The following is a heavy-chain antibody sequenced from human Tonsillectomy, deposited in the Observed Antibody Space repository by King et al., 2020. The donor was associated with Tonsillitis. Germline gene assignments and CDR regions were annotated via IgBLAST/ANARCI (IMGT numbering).Heavy chain of an antibody. J-gene: IGHJ3*02. CDR3: ARLLLGYCSGGSCSDAFDI. D-gene: IGHD2-15*01. CDR1: GGSISSGTYY. Sequence: QLQESGPGLVKPSETLSLTCTVSGGSISSGTYYWGWIRQPPGKGLEWIGSIYYIGNTYYNPSLKSRVTILVDTSKNQFSLKLSSVTAADTAVYYCARLLLGYCSGGSCSDAFDIWGLGTMVTVSS. CDR2: IYYIGNT. V-gene: IGHV4-39*07.